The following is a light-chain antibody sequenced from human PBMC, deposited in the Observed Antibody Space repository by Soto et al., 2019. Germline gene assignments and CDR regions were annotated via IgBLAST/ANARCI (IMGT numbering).Light chain of an antibody. CDR3: QQTYISPST. V-gene: IGKV1-39*01. CDR2: AAS. J-gene: IGKJ2*01. Sequence: DVQMTQSPSSVSASVGDRVTLTCRASQSVSDYLNWYLQKPGKAPELLIYAASTWQSGVPSRFSGSGSGTDFSLTISSLRPEDFATYYCQQTYISPSTFGQGTKLEIK. CDR1: QSVSDY.